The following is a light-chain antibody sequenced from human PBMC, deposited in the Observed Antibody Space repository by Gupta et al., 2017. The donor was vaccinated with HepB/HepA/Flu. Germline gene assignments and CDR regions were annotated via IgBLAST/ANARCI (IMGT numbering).Light chain of an antibody. CDR2: TAS. V-gene: IGKV1-39*01. J-gene: IGKJ3*01. CDR1: QSISSY. Sequence: DIQMTQSPSSLSASIGDRVTITCWASQSISSYLNWYQQKPGKAPKVLIYTASSLQSGVSSRFSGSGSGTXFTLTIXSVQREDFATYYCQQSYMTPQTFGXGTKVDIK. CDR3: QQSYMTPQT.